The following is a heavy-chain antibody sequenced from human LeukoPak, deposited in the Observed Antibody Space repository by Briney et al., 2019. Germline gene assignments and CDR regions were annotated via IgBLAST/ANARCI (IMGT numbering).Heavy chain of an antibody. CDR2: IYYSGST. D-gene: IGHD3-3*01. CDR1: GGSISSSSYY. CDR3: ASSTNCDFWSGYYGFDY. Sequence: SETLSLTCSVSGGSISSSSYYWGWIRQPPGKGLEWIGSIYYSGSTYYNPSLKSRVTISVDTSKNQFSLKLSSVTAADTAVYYCASSTNCDFWSGYYGFDYWGQGTLVTVSS. V-gene: IGHV4-39*01. J-gene: IGHJ4*02.